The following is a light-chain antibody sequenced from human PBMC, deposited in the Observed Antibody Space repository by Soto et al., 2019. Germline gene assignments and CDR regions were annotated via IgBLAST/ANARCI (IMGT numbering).Light chain of an antibody. Sequence: DIQMTQSPSTLSGSVGDRVTITCRAIQTISSWLAWYQQKPGKAPKIXIYKASTLKSGVPSRFSGSGSGTEFTLTISSLQPDDFETYYCQHYNSYSEAFGQGTKVDIK. CDR3: QHYNSYSEA. CDR1: QTISSW. V-gene: IGKV1-5*03. CDR2: KAS. J-gene: IGKJ1*01.